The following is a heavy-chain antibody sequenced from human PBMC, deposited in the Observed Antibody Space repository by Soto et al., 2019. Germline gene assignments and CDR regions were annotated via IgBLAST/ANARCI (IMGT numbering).Heavy chain of an antibody. V-gene: IGHV4-39*01. J-gene: IGHJ4*02. CDR3: ARMYYYGSGSLFPC. CDR1: GGSVNIGTYY. D-gene: IGHD3-10*01. Sequence: PSETLSLTCTVPGGSVNIGTYYWSWIRQPPGKGLEWIGSIYYSGSTYYNPSLKNRVTIFVDTSKNQFSLKLSSVTASDTAVYYCARMYYYGSGSLFPCWGQGTRVTVSS. CDR2: IYYSGST.